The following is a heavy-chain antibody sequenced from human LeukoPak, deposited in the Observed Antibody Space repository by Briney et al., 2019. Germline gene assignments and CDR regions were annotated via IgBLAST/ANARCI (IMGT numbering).Heavy chain of an antibody. CDR3: AREAAPTDCSSTSCSRGPHYYYYYMDV. CDR2: LSDSGGNT. Sequence: PGGSLRLSCAASGFTFSSYAMSWVRQAPGEGLEWVSGLSDSGGNTIYADSVKGRFTISRDNSKNTLFLQMNGLRAEDTAVYYCAREAAPTDCSSTSCSRGPHYYYYYMDVWGKGTTVTVSS. CDR1: GFTFSSYA. V-gene: IGHV3-23*01. D-gene: IGHD2-2*01. J-gene: IGHJ6*03.